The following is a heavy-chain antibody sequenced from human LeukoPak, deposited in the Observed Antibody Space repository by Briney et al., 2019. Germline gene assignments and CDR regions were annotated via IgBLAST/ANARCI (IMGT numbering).Heavy chain of an antibody. Sequence: SETLSLTCTVSGGSVSSSSYYGGWIRQPTGKGLEWIATIYYNGHTYYSPSLKNRVTISLDTSKNQFSLRVSSVTAADTAVYYCARLLARGDFDSWGQGTLVTVSS. V-gene: IGHV4-39*01. CDR2: IYYNGHT. J-gene: IGHJ4*02. D-gene: IGHD2-8*02. CDR1: GGSVSSSSYY. CDR3: ARLLARGDFDS.